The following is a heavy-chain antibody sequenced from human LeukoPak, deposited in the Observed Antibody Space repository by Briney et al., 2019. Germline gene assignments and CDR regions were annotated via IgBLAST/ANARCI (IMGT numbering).Heavy chain of an antibody. CDR2: ISYDGSNK. CDR3: AREVSWIQLWYAPDY. D-gene: IGHD5-18*01. J-gene: IGHJ4*02. Sequence: GRSLGLSCAASGFTFSSYAMHWVRQAPGKGLEWVTIISYDGSNKYYADSVKGRFTISRDNSKNTLYLQMNSLRAEDTAIYYCAREVSWIQLWYAPDYWGQGTLVTVSS. CDR1: GFTFSSYA. V-gene: IGHV3-30-3*01.